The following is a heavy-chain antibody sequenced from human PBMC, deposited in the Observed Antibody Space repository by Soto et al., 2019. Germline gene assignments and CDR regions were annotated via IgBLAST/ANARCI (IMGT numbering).Heavy chain of an antibody. CDR2: IDYSGST. CDR1: GGSISSNNYY. Sequence: SETLSLTCTVSGGSISSNNYYWGWIRQPPGEGLEWIGSIDYSGSTNYNPSLKSRVTMSVDTSRSQFSLKLTSVTAMDTAVYYCAGGPDTVVRGVMNCFDPWGQRTLVTV. D-gene: IGHD3-10*01. V-gene: IGHV4-39*07. CDR3: AGGPDTVVRGVMNCFDP. J-gene: IGHJ5*02.